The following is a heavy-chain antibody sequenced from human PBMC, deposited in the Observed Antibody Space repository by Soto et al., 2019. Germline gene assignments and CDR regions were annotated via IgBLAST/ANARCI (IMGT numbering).Heavy chain of an antibody. J-gene: IGHJ4*02. V-gene: IGHV3-74*01. CDR2: INDYGTTI. D-gene: IGHD1-1*01. CDR1: GFNLGSYW. Sequence: GGSLRLSCAASGFNLGSYWMHWVRQAPGKGLVWVSRINDYGTTINYAESVEGRFTISRDDAKSEVYLQMNNLRAEDTAVYYCARGGLEPFDYWGQGALVTVSS. CDR3: ARGGLEPFDY.